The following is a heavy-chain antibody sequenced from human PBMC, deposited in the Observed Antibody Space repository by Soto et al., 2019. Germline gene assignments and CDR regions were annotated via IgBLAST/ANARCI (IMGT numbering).Heavy chain of an antibody. D-gene: IGHD3-10*01. J-gene: IGHJ6*02. CDR1: GFTFTSSA. V-gene: IGHV1-58*01. CDR3: AVDPLLLWFGEYSYYYGMDV. CDR2: IVVGSGNT. Sequence: SVKVSCKASGFTFTSSAVQWVRQARGQRLEWIGWIVVGSGNTNYAQKFQERVTITRDTSTSTAYMELSSLRSEDTAVYYCAVDPLLLWFGEYSYYYGMDVWGQ.